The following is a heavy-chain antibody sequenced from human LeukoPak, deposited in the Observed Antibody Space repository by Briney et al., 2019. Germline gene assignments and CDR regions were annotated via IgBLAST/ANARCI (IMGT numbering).Heavy chain of an antibody. D-gene: IGHD3-9*01. V-gene: IGHV3-23*01. J-gene: IGHJ6*04. CDR3: YIWTGYTYGMDV. CDR2: ISGSGGST. Sequence: GGSLRLSCAASGFTFSSYAMSWVRQAPGKGLEWVSAISGSGGSTYYADSVKGRFTISRDNSKNTLYLQMNSLRAEDTAVYYCYIWTGYTYGMDVWGKGTTVTVSS. CDR1: GFTFSSYA.